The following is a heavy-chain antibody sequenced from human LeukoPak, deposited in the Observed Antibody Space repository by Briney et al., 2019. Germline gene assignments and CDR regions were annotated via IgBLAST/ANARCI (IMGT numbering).Heavy chain of an antibody. D-gene: IGHD3-9*01. CDR3: ARGDLLTGYYSWFDP. Sequence: PSETLSLPCAVYGGSFSGYYWSWIRQPPGKGLEWIGEINHSGSTNYNPSLKSRVTISVDTSKNQFSLKLSSVTAADTAVYYCARGDLLTGYYSWFDPWGQGTLVTVSS. V-gene: IGHV4-34*01. CDR1: GGSFSGYY. CDR2: INHSGST. J-gene: IGHJ5*02.